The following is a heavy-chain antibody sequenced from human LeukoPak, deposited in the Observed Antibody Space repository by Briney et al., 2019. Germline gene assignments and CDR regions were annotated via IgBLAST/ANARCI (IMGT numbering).Heavy chain of an antibody. CDR2: IYYSGST. D-gene: IGHD3-10*01. V-gene: IGHV4-59*01. J-gene: IGHJ4*02. Sequence: SETLSLTCTVSGGSISSYYWSWIRQPPGKGLEWIGYIYYSGSTNYNPSLKSRVTISVDTSKNQFSLKLSSVTAADTAVYYCAGEFPVWFGELSITDWGQGTLVTVSS. CDR1: GGSISSYY. CDR3: AGEFPVWFGELSITD.